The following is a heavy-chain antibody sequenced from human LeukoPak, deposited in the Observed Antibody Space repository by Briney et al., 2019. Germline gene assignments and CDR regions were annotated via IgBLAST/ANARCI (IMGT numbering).Heavy chain of an antibody. CDR3: AKAPSSGWFPTYSDY. V-gene: IGHV3-23*01. D-gene: IGHD6-19*01. CDR1: GFTFSSYA. J-gene: IGHJ4*02. CDR2: ISGSGGST. Sequence: GGSLRLSCAASGFTFSSYAMSWVRQAPGKGLEWVSAISGSGGSTYYADSVKGRFTISRDNSKNTLYLRMNSLRAEDTAVYYCAKAPSSGWFPTYSDYWGQGTLVTVSS.